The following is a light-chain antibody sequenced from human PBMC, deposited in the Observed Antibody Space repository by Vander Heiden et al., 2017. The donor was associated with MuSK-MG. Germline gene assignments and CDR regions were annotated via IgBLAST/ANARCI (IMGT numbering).Light chain of an antibody. CDR3: CSYAGSSTVV. J-gene: IGLJ2*01. V-gene: IGLV2-23*02. CDR1: SSDVGSYNL. CDR2: EVS. Sequence: QSALTQPAPVSGSPGKSITISCTGTSSDVGSYNLVSWYQQHPGKAPKLMIYEVSKRPSGVSNRFSGSKSGNTASLTIAGLQAEDEADYYCCSYAGSSTVVFGGGTKLTVL.